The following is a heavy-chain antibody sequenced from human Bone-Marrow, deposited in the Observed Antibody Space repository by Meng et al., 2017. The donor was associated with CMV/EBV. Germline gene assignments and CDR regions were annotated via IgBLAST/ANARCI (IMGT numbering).Heavy chain of an antibody. CDR2: IRYDGSNT. D-gene: IGHD3-3*01. CDR3: ARGEWSHFDY. Sequence: GGSLRLSCAASGFIFGSYGIHWVRQAPGKGLEWVAFIRYDGSNTYYTDSVKGRFTISRDNAKNSLYLQMNSLRAEDTAVYYCARGEWSHFDYWGQGTLVTVSS. J-gene: IGHJ4*02. CDR1: GFIFGSYG. V-gene: IGHV3-30*02.